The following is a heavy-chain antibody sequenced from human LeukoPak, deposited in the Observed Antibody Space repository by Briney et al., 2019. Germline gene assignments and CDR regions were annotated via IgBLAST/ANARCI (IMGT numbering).Heavy chain of an antibody. D-gene: IGHD5-18*01. V-gene: IGHV3-21*01. CDR3: ASGRVGYSYGRGGY. CDR2: ISSSSRYI. CDR1: GFTFSSYS. J-gene: IGHJ4*02. Sequence: PGGSLRLSCAASGFTFSSYSMNWVRQAPGKGLEWVSSISSSSRYIYYADSVKGRFTISRDNAKNSLYLQINSLRAEDTAVYYCASGRVGYSYGRGGYWGQGTLVTVSS.